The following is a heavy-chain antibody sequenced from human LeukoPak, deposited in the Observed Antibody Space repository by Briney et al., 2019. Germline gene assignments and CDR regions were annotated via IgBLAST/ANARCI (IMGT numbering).Heavy chain of an antibody. CDR3: ARLRAYYNSGSYSYFAY. V-gene: IGHV5-51*01. CDR1: GYSFSNYW. J-gene: IGHJ4*02. D-gene: IGHD3-10*01. Sequence: GESLKISCKGSGYSFSNYWIGWGRQMPGKGLEWMGIIYPGDSDTRPSPSFQGQVTISADKSISTAYLQWSSLKASDTAMYYCARLRAYYNSGSYSYFAYWGQGTLVTVSS. CDR2: IYPGDSDT.